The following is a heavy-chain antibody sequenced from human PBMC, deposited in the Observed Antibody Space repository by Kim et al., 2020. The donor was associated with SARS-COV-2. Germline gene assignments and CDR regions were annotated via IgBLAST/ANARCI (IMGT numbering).Heavy chain of an antibody. D-gene: IGHD6-19*01. V-gene: IGHV3-23*01. CDR2: IRGSGEST. Sequence: GGSLRLSCAASGFTFNIYAMSWVRQAPGKGLEWVSGIRGSGESTTYADSVKGRFTISRDNSKNTLYLQMDRLRVDDTALYYCAEISSGSSGWFEYFQHWGQGNPV. CDR3: AEISSGSSGWFEYFQH. J-gene: IGHJ1*01. CDR1: GFTFNIYA.